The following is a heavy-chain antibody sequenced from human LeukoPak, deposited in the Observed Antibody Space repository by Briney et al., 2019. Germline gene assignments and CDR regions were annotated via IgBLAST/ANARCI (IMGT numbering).Heavy chain of an antibody. CDR3: AKAQAVVFRGNYYDSSGSQFDY. CDR2: IRYDGSNK. J-gene: IGHJ4*02. D-gene: IGHD3-22*01. Sequence: PGGSLRLSCAASGFTFSNYGMHWVRQAPGKGLEWVAFIRYDGSNKYYADSVKGRFTISRDNSKNTLYLQMNSLRAEDTAVYYCAKAQAVVFRGNYYDSSGSQFDYWGQGTLVAVSS. V-gene: IGHV3-30*02. CDR1: GFTFSNYG.